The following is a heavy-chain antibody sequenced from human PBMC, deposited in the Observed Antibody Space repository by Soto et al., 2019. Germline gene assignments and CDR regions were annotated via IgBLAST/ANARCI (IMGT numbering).Heavy chain of an antibody. D-gene: IGHD3-10*01. Sequence: TLSLTSSVSCASITSDGYYWSWIRQFPGKGLEWIGHIYYSGNSYYNLSLGSRLLISVDPSKNQFSLKLSSVTAADTAVYYCARTVGSGSQDFDYWGQGILVTVSS. CDR1: CASITSDGYY. CDR2: IYYSGNS. J-gene: IGHJ4*02. V-gene: IGHV4-31*03. CDR3: ARTVGSGSQDFDY.